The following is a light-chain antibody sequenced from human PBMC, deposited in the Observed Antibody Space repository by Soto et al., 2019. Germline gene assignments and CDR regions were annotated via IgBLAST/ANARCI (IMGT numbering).Light chain of an antibody. CDR1: QNVRSTY. V-gene: IGKV3-20*01. CDR3: QTHYQSVWT. CDR2: GTS. Sequence: IGLTKSPGTLYLSPGERATLSCRASQNVRSTYLVWYQHKPGQAPRLLIYGTSSRATGVPDMFSGSGSGTDFTLTINRLEPGDVAVYYCQTHYQSVWTLGPGTKVQI. J-gene: IGKJ1*01.